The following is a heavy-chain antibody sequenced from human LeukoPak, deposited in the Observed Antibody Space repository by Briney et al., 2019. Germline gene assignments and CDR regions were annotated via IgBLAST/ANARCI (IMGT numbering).Heavy chain of an antibody. V-gene: IGHV1-46*01. Sequence: ASVKVSCKASGYTFTSYYMHWVRQAPGQGLEWMGIINPSGGSTSYAQKFQGRVTMTRDASTSTVYMELSSLRSEDTAVYYCARDLNNRRGFDPWGQGTLVTVSS. J-gene: IGHJ5*02. CDR1: GYTFTSYY. CDR2: INPSGGST. CDR3: ARDLNNRRGFDP. D-gene: IGHD1/OR15-1a*01.